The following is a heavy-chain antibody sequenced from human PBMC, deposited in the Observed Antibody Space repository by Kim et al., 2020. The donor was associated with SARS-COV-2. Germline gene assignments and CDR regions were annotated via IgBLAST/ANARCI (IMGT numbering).Heavy chain of an antibody. CDR1: GGTFSSYA. J-gene: IGHJ6*02. CDR2: IIPILGIA. D-gene: IGHD3-10*01. V-gene: IGHV1-69*04. CDR3: ARVSSMGRGVKHSDYYYGMDV. Sequence: SVKVSCKASGGTFSSYAISWVRQAPGQGLEWMGRIIPILGIANYAQKFQDRVTITADKPTSTAYMELSSLRSEDTAVYYCARVSSMGRGVKHSDYYYGMDVWGQGTTVTVPS.